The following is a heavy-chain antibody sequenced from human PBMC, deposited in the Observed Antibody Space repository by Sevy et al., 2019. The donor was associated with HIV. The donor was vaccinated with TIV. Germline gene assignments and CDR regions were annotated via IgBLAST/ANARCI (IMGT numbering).Heavy chain of an antibody. Sequence: GGSLRLSCAASGFTFNNAWMNWVRQAPVKGLEWIGRIKSKTDGGTTDYAAPVKGRFTISRDDSKNTLYLQMNSLRTEETAVYYCTNTYYYDSGGYYGIDYWGQGTLVTVSS. V-gene: IGHV3-15*01. CDR3: TNTYYYDSGGYYGIDY. CDR2: IKSKTDGGTT. D-gene: IGHD3-22*01. CDR1: GFTFNNAW. J-gene: IGHJ4*02.